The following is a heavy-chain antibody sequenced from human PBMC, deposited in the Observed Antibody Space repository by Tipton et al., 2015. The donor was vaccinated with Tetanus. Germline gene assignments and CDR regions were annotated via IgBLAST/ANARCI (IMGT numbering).Heavy chain of an antibody. Sequence: PGLVKPSETLSLTCTFSGVSVRSYYWSWIRQPPGKGLEWIGYTYHTGGTYYNPSFKSRVTVSVDRSNNQFSLEMTSVTAADTAVYYCARDERYGDYAYWGQGALVTVSS. CDR1: GVSVRSYY. J-gene: IGHJ4*02. V-gene: IGHV4-59*02. D-gene: IGHD4-17*01. CDR2: TYHTGGT. CDR3: ARDERYGDYAY.